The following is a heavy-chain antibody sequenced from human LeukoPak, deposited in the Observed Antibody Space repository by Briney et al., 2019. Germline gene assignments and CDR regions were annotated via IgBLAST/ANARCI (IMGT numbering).Heavy chain of an antibody. D-gene: IGHD6-6*01. J-gene: IGHJ4*02. Sequence: GGSLRLSCAASGCTFSSYSMNWVRQAPGKGLEWVSSISSSSSYIYYADSVKGRFTISRDNAKNSLYLQMNSLRAEDTAVYYCARVSDSSSWDDYWGQGTLVTVSS. CDR2: ISSSSSYI. CDR3: ARVSDSSSWDDY. CDR1: GCTFSSYS. V-gene: IGHV3-21*01.